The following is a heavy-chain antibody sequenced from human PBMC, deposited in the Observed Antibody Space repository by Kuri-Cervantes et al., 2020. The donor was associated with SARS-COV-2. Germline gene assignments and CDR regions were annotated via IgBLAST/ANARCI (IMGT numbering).Heavy chain of an antibody. J-gene: IGHJ4*02. V-gene: IGHV3-64D*08. Sequence: GGSLRLSCSASGFTFSSYAMHWVRQAPGKGLEYVSAISSNGGSTYYADSVEGRFTISRDNSKNTLYLQMSSLRAEDTAVYYCVKGYCSSTSCYRGGYWGQGTLVTVSS. D-gene: IGHD2-2*02. CDR3: VKGYCSSTSCYRGGY. CDR2: ISSNGGST. CDR1: GFTFSSYA.